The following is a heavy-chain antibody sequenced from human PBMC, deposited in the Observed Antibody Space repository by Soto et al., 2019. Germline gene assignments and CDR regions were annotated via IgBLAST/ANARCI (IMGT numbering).Heavy chain of an antibody. CDR1: GYTFTGYY. Sequence: ASVKVSCKASGYTFTGYYMHWVRQAPGRGLEWMGWINPDSGGTNYAQKFQGRVTMTRDTSISTAYMELSRLRSDDTAVYYCARGPPRPGSSSHYYYYGMDVWGQGTTVTVSS. CDR2: INPDSGGT. D-gene: IGHD6-13*01. J-gene: IGHJ6*02. CDR3: ARGPPRPGSSSHYYYYGMDV. V-gene: IGHV1-2*02.